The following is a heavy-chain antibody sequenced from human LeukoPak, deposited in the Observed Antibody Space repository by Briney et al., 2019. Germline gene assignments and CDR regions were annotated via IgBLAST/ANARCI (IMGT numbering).Heavy chain of an antibody. CDR2: IRYDGSNK. CDR3: AKEYGYDYNYFYSTDV. CDR1: GFTFSSYG. J-gene: IGHJ6*03. Sequence: GGSLRRACAASGFTFSSYGLHWVRQAPGKGLEWVAFIRYDGSNKYHADSVKGRFTISRDNSKNTVYLQMNGLRPEDTAVYFCAKEYGYDYNYFYSTDVWGKGTTVTISS. D-gene: IGHD1-1*01. V-gene: IGHV3-30*02.